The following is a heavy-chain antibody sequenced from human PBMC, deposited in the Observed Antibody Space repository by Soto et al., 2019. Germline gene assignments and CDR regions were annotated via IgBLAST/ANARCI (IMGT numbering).Heavy chain of an antibody. CDR1: GGTFTSTA. CDR3: ASSAGLDHLLNYYGLNV. V-gene: IGHV1-69*01. J-gene: IGHJ6*02. D-gene: IGHD6-13*01. CDR2: IIPVLGPP. Sequence: QVLLVQSSAEVKKPGSSVKGSCKASGGTFTSTAFSWVRQAPGQGLEGMGGIIPVLGPPNYAQKIQARLTVTADASTPTVHMELSSLRSDDTAVYYCASSAGLDHLLNYYGLNVWGQGTTVTVSS.